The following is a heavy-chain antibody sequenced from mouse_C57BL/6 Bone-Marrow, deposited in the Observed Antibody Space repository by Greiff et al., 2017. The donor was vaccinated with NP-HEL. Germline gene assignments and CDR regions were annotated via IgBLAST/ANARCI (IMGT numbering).Heavy chain of an antibody. V-gene: IGHV14-4*01. CDR1: GFNIKDDY. Sequence: EVQRVESGAELVRPGASVKLSCTASGFNIKDDYMHWVKQRPEQGLEWIGWIDPENGDTEYASKFQGKATITADTASNTAYLQLSSLTSEDTAVYYCTCYGNYLLSWLAYWGQGTLVTVSA. CDR2: IDPENGDT. J-gene: IGHJ3*01. D-gene: IGHD2-1*01. CDR3: TCYGNYLLSWLAY.